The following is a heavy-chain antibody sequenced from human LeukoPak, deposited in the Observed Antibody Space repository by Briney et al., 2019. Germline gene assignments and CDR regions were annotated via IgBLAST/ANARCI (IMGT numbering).Heavy chain of an antibody. CDR2: IIPIFGTA. V-gene: IGHV1-69*13. D-gene: IGHD6-13*01. CDR1: GGTFSSYA. J-gene: IGHJ4*02. Sequence: SVKVSCKASGGTFSSYAISWVRQAPGQGLEWMGGIIPIFGTANYAQKFQGRVTITADESTSTAYMELSSLRSEDTAVYYCARASNPGIAAAGTSDHWGQGTLVTVSS. CDR3: ARASNPGIAAAGTSDH.